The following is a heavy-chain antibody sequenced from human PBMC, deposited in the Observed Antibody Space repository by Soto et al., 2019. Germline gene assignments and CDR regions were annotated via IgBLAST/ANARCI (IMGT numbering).Heavy chain of an antibody. Sequence: GASVKVSCKASGYTFTSYGISWVRQAPGQGLEWMGWISAYNGNINYAQKLQGRVTMTTDTSTSTAYMELRSLRSDDTAVYYCARVDRNYDFWSGYQYNNWFDPWGQGTLVTVS. D-gene: IGHD3-3*01. CDR2: ISAYNGNI. V-gene: IGHV1-18*01. CDR1: GYTFTSYG. J-gene: IGHJ5*02. CDR3: ARVDRNYDFWSGYQYNNWFDP.